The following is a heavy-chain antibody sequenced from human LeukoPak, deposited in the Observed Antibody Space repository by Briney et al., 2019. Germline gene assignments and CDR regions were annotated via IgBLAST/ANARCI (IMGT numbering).Heavy chain of an antibody. D-gene: IGHD6-19*01. CDR1: GFTFSSYA. Sequence: GGSLRLSCAASGFTFSSYAMNWVRQAPGKGLEWVSAISGSGGSTYYADSVKGRFTISRDNSKNTLYLQMNSLRAEDTAVYYCAKDIAVAGTLPDYWGQGTLVTVSS. CDR2: ISGSGGST. J-gene: IGHJ4*02. CDR3: AKDIAVAGTLPDY. V-gene: IGHV3-23*01.